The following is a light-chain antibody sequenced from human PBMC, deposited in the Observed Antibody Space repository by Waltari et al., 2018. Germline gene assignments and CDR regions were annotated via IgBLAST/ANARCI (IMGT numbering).Light chain of an antibody. CDR3: MQALQTPPYT. CDR2: LGS. CDR1: QSLRNNNGKDY. Sequence: DIVMTQSPLSLSVTPGEPASISCRSSQSLRNNNGKDYLGWDLQKPGQSPQLLSYLGSNRASGVPDRFSGSGSGTDFTLKISSVEAEVVGVYYCMQALQTPPYTFGQGTKLEIK. J-gene: IGKJ2*01. V-gene: IGKV2-28*01.